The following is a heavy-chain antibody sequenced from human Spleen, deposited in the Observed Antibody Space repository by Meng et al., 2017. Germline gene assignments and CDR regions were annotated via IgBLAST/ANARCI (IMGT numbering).Heavy chain of an antibody. Sequence: QVQLQESGPGLVKPSQTLSLTCSVSGGSISSGDYYWSWIRQPPGKGLEWIGYIYYSGSTYYSPSLKSRVTISLDTSKNQLSLKLSSMTAADTAVYYCARYVFDSSSLYSNWFDPWGQGTLVTVSS. CDR1: GGSISSGDYY. CDR2: IYYSGST. V-gene: IGHV4-31*03. J-gene: IGHJ5*02. D-gene: IGHD3-22*01. CDR3: ARYVFDSSSLYSNWFDP.